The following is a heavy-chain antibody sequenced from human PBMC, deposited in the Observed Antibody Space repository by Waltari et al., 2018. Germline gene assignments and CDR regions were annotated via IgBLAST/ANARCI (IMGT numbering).Heavy chain of an antibody. D-gene: IGHD6-19*01. CDR2: IYYSGST. Sequence: QVQLQESGPGLVKPSQTLSLTCTVSGCSISSGGYYWSWIRQHPGKGLEWIGYIYYSGSTYYNPSLKSRVTISVDTSKNQFSLKLSSVTAADTAVYYCAAIAVLGYGYFDLWGRGTLVTVSS. J-gene: IGHJ2*01. CDR3: AAIAVLGYGYFDL. V-gene: IGHV4-31*03. CDR1: GCSISSGGYY.